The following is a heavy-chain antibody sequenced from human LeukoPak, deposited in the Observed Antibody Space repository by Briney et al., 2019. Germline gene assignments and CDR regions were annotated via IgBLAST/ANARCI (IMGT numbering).Heavy chain of an antibody. CDR1: VGTFSSYA. CDR3: ARDPIAAAGPFDY. CDR2: IIPILGIA. J-gene: IGHJ4*02. V-gene: IGHV1-69*04. Sequence: ASVTVSFQASVGTFSSYAISWVRPAPGQGVEWMGRIIPILGIANFAQKFQGRVTITADKSTSTAYMELSSLRSEVTAVYYCARDPIAAAGPFDYWGQGTLVTVSS. D-gene: IGHD6-13*01.